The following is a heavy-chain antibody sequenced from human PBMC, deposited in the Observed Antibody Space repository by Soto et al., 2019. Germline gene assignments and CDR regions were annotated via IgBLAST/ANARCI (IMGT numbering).Heavy chain of an antibody. Sequence: PSAPVPLPCPVLGGSLGGYYWSWISQPPGKGLAWVGEINTSGCPTYNPTLKSRVTKQVDTSKTHFSLILTSATAADRAVYYCAGGRYSSSWYESYYYYGMDVWGQGTTDT. CDR3: AGGRYSSSWYESYYYYGMDV. J-gene: IGHJ6*02. D-gene: IGHD6-13*01. V-gene: IGHV4-34*01. CDR1: GGSLGGYY. CDR2: INTSGCP.